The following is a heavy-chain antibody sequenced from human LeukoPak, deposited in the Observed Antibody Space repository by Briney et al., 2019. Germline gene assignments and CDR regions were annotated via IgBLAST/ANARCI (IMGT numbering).Heavy chain of an antibody. Sequence: ESVKGQFTISRDDSKNTLSLQMNSLRAEDTAVYFCAKDRYYGSGSLAHWGQGTMVTVSS. D-gene: IGHD3-10*01. CDR3: AKDRYYGSGSLAH. V-gene: IGHV3-30*02. J-gene: IGHJ3*01.